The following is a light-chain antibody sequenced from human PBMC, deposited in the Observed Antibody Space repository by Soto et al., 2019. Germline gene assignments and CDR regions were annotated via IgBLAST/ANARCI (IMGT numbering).Light chain of an antibody. CDR3: QQYGNSPWT. Sequence: EVVLTQSPGTLALSRGERATLSCRASQSVSRSYLAWYQHRPGQAPRLLIFGASSRATGIPDRFSGTGSGTDFTLTISRLEPEDFAVYYCQQYGNSPWTFGQGTKVDIK. CDR2: GAS. CDR1: QSVSRSY. V-gene: IGKV3-20*01. J-gene: IGKJ1*01.